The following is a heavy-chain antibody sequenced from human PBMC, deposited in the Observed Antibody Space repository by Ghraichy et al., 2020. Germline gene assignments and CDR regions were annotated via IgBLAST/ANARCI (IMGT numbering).Heavy chain of an antibody. V-gene: IGHV3-48*02. CDR2: INSSSSFR. Sequence: GGSLRLSCVGSGFTFSSYSMNWVRQSPGKRLEWISYINSSSSFRSYADSVKGRFTISRDNAQNSLHLERNSLSDDDTAVYYCARGSRVLRFYYYDGMDVWGQGTTVTVSS. CDR1: GFTFSSYS. J-gene: IGHJ6*02. D-gene: IGHD2-8*01. CDR3: ARGSRVLRFYYYDGMDV.